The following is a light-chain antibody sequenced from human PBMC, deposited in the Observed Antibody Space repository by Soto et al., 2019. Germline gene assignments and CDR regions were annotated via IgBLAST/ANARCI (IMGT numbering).Light chain of an antibody. J-gene: IGLJ3*02. Sequence: QSVLTQPPSVSGAPGQRVTISCTGSSSNIGAGYDVHWYQQLPGTAPKLLIYGNSNRPSGVPDRFSGSKSGTTASLAITGLQAEDEADYYCHSYDSSRTGLFGGGTKLTVL. V-gene: IGLV1-40*01. CDR2: GNS. CDR3: HSYDSSRTGL. CDR1: SSNIGAGYD.